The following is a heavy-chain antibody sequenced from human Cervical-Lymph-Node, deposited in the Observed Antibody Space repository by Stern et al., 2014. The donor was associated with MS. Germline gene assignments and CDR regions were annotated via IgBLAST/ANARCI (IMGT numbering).Heavy chain of an antibody. CDR3: ARAGGNTAEYFQH. Sequence: VQLVESGGGVVQPGRSLRLSCAASGFTFSSSGMHWVRQAPGKGLEWLAIIWYDGSNRYYADSVKGRFTISRDNSKNTLYLQMNSLRAEDTAVYYCARAGGNTAEYFQHWGHGTLVTVSS. J-gene: IGHJ1*01. D-gene: IGHD4-23*01. V-gene: IGHV3-33*01. CDR1: GFTFSSSG. CDR2: IWYDGSNR.